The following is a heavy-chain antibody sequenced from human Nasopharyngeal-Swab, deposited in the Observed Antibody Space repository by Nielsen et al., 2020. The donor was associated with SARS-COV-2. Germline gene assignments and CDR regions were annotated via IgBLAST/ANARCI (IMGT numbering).Heavy chain of an antibody. Sequence: GSLRLSCTVSGGSISSYSWSWIRQPPGKGLEWIGYIYYSGSTNYNPSLKSRVTISVDTSKNQFSLKLSSVTAADTAVYYCARHVPMVTARGDAFDIWGQGTMVTVSS. V-gene: IGHV4-59*08. CDR1: GGSISSYS. CDR2: IYYSGST. J-gene: IGHJ3*02. CDR3: ARHVPMVTARGDAFDI. D-gene: IGHD2-21*02.